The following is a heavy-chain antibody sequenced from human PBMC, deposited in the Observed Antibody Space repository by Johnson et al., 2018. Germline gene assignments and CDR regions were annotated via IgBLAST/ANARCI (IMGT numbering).Heavy chain of an antibody. CDR3: ARGGGGSWYFDY. Sequence: QVQLVESGGGLVKPGGSLRLSCAASGFTFSDYFMSWVRQAPGKGLEWVSYISSSGRTTFYGDSVKGRFTISRDNAKNSLFLQMDNLRADDTAVDYCARGGGGSWYFDYWGQGILVTVSS. CDR2: ISSSGRTT. CDR1: GFTFSDYF. V-gene: IGHV3-11*04. J-gene: IGHJ4*02. D-gene: IGHD6-13*01.